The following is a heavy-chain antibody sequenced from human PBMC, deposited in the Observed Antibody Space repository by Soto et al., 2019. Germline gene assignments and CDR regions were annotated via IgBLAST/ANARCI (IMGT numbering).Heavy chain of an antibody. Sequence: PVGSLRLSGEASGFTFSDYWMSWVRQAPGKGPEWVANIKFDGSEKQYVDSVRGRFTISRDNSRSSLSLQMNSLRAGDTAVYYCVKDGGYCSSSTCYAPRNHYFNSWGQGTLVTVSS. D-gene: IGHD2-2*01. CDR1: GFTFSDYW. J-gene: IGHJ4*02. V-gene: IGHV3-7*03. CDR2: IKFDGSEK. CDR3: VKDGGYCSSSTCYAPRNHYFNS.